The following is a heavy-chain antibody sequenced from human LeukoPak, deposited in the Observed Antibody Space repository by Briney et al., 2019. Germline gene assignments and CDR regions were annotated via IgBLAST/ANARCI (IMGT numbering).Heavy chain of an antibody. Sequence: GGSLRLSCAASGFIFRIYAMSWVRQAPGKGLERVSAITGSGDTTYYADSVKGRFTISRDNSKTTLYVEMNTLRAEDTAIYYCAKWGDYDILTGYYVSDFWGQGTLVTVSS. J-gene: IGHJ4*02. D-gene: IGHD3-9*01. CDR3: AKWGDYDILTGYYVSDF. CDR1: GFIFRIYA. CDR2: ITGSGDTT. V-gene: IGHV3-23*01.